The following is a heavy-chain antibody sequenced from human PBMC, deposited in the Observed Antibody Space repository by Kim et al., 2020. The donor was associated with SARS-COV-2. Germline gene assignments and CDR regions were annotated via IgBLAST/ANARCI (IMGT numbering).Heavy chain of an antibody. Sequence: ASVKVSCKASGYTFTSYDINWVRQATGQGLEWMGWMNPNSGNTGYAQKFQGRVTMTRNTSISTAYMELSSLRSVDTAVYYCARGGVVTIFGVVIIRWFDPWGQGTLVTVSS. CDR3: ARGGVVTIFGVVIIRWFDP. CDR1: GYTFTSYD. J-gene: IGHJ5*02. CDR2: MNPNSGNT. D-gene: IGHD3-3*01. V-gene: IGHV1-8*01.